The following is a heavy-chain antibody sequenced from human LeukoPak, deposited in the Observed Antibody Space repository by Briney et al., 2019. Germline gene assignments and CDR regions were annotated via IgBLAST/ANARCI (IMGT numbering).Heavy chain of an antibody. CDR3: RGVVVVAATPLDY. J-gene: IGHJ4*02. CDR2: INPSGGST. D-gene: IGHD2-15*01. Sequence: SVKVSCKASGYTFTSYYMHWVRQAPGQGLEWMGIINPSGGSTSYAQKFQGRVTTTRDTSTSTVYMELSSLRSEDTAVYYCRGVVVVAATPLDYWGQGTLVTVSS. V-gene: IGHV1-46*01. CDR1: GYTFTSYY.